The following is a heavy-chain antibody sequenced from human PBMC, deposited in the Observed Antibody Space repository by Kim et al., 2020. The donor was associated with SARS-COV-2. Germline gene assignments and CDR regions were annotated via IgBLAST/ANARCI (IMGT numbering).Heavy chain of an antibody. J-gene: IGHJ4*02. V-gene: IGHV1-46*01. D-gene: IGHD3-3*01. CDR1: GDSFTKYY. CDR2: INPRGGGT. Sequence: ASVKVSCKASGDSFTKYYIHWVRQAPGQGLEWMGMINPRGGGTEYAQKFQGRVSMTRDTSTRTVYMDLSGLTSEDTAVYYCARRDFWSGSGYDYWGQGSLVTVS. CDR3: ARRDFWSGSGYDY.